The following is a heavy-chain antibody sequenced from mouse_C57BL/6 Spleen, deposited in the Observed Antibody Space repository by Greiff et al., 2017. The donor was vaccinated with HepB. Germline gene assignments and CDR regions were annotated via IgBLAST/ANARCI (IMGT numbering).Heavy chain of an antibody. V-gene: IGHV1-26*01. CDR1: GYTFTDYY. Sequence: EVQLQQSGPELVKPGASVKISCKASGYTFTDYYMNWVKQSHGKSLEWIGDINPNNGVTSYNQKFKGKATLTVDKSSSTAYMEIRSLTSEDSAVYYCARKLTGTQALYFDYWGQGTTLTVSS. D-gene: IGHD4-1*01. CDR3: ARKLTGTQALYFDY. CDR2: INPNNGVT. J-gene: IGHJ2*01.